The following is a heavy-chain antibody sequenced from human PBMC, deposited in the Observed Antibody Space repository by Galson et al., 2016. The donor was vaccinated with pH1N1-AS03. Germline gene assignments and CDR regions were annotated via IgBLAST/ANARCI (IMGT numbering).Heavy chain of an antibody. J-gene: IGHJ3*02. V-gene: IGHV4-59*01. CDR2: FYYSGST. D-gene: IGHD3-3*01. Sequence: SETLSLTCVVSGDSMSGYYWNWIRQPPGKGLEWIGYFYYSGSTDYNPSLKSRVTILLDRSKNQFSLKLSSVTAADTAVHYCARGNTVFGVVINELDIWGQGTMVTVSS. CDR1: GDSMSGYY. CDR3: ARGNTVFGVVINELDI.